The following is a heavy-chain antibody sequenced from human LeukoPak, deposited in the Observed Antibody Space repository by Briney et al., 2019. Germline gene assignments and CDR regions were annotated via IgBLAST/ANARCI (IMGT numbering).Heavy chain of an antibody. CDR3: ARLRIAARRALGYYYYYMDV. Sequence: PSETLSLTCTVSGGSISSSSYYWGWLRQPPGKGLEWIGSIYYSGSTYYNPSLKSRVTISVDTSKNQFSLKLSSVTAADTAVYYCARLRIAARRALGYYYYYMDVWGKGTTVTVSS. J-gene: IGHJ6*03. CDR1: GGSISSSSYY. V-gene: IGHV4-39*01. D-gene: IGHD6-6*01. CDR2: IYYSGST.